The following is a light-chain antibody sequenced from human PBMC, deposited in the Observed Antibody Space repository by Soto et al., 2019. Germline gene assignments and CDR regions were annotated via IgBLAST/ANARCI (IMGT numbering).Light chain of an antibody. Sequence: QSALTQPASVSGSPGQSITISCTGTSSDVGGYNYVSWYQQHPGKAPKLMIYDGSNRPSGVSNRFSGSKSGNTASLTISGLQAEDEADYYCSSSTSSSTPVVFGTGTKLTVL. CDR2: DGS. V-gene: IGLV2-14*01. CDR3: SSSTSSSTPVV. J-gene: IGLJ1*01. CDR1: SSDVGGYNY.